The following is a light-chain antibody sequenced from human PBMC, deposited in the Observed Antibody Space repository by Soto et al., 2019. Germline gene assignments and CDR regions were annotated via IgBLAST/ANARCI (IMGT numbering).Light chain of an antibody. CDR2: GAS. CDR3: QQSFSTPRT. V-gene: IGKV1-39*01. J-gene: IGKJ1*01. Sequence: DIHMTQSPSPLSASVGDRVTITCLASQTISTYLNWYQQKPGKAPKLLIYGASSLQSGVPSRFSGSGSGTDFTLTISSLQPEDFGTYYCQQSFSTPRTFGQGTKVDI. CDR1: QTISTY.